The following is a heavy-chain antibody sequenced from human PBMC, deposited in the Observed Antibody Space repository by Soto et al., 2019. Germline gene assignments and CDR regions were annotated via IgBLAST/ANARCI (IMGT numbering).Heavy chain of an antibody. Sequence: GASVEVSCKXSGYTFPNYGITWVRQAPGQGLEWMGWISAYKTNIKYAQKFQGRVTLTTDTSTSTAYMELRSLRSDDTAIYYCVRDLDGSGAYYTDFWGQGTLVTVSS. CDR1: GYTFPNYG. V-gene: IGHV1-18*01. D-gene: IGHD3-10*01. J-gene: IGHJ4*02. CDR3: VRDLDGSGAYYTDF. CDR2: ISAYKTNI.